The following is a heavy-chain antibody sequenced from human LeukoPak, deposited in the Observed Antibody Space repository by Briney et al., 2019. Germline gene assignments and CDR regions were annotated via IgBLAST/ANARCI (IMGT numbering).Heavy chain of an antibody. CDR3: ARTGYSSGWYSNDAFDI. CDR1: GGSISSYY. J-gene: IGHJ3*02. D-gene: IGHD6-19*01. CDR2: IYYSGST. V-gene: IGHV4-59*08. Sequence: SETLSLTCTVSGGSISSYYWSWIRQPPGKGLEWIGYIYYSGSTNYNPSLKSRVTISVDTSKNQFSLKLSSVTAADTAVYYCARTGYSSGWYSNDAFDIWGQGTMVTVSS.